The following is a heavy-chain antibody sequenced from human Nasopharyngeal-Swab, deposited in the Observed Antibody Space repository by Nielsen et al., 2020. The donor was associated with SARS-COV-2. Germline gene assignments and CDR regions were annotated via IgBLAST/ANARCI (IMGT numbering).Heavy chain of an antibody. D-gene: IGHD3-3*01. V-gene: IGHV1-69*06. CDR1: GGTFSSYA. CDR2: IIPIFGTA. Sequence: SVKVSCKASGGTFSSYAISWVRQAPGQGLEWMGGIIPIFGTANYAQKFQGRVTITADKSTSTAYMELSSLRSEDTAVYYCARDRIEITIFGVGYYGLDVCGQERTGTVSS. J-gene: IGHJ6*01. CDR3: ARDRIEITIFGVGYYGLDV.